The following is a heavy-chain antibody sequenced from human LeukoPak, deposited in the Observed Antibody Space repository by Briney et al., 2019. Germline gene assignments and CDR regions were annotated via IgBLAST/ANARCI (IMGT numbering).Heavy chain of an antibody. J-gene: IGHJ4*02. Sequence: GGSLRLSCAASGFTFSSNSMNWVRQAPGKGLEWVSYISSTGGTIYYADSMKGRFTISRDNAKNSLYLQMNSLRVEDTAVYYCARIVVVPAAADYSNDETDYWGQGTLVTVSS. CDR3: ARIVVVPAAADYSNDETDY. D-gene: IGHD2-2*01. V-gene: IGHV3-48*04. CDR2: ISSTGGTI. CDR1: GFTFSSNS.